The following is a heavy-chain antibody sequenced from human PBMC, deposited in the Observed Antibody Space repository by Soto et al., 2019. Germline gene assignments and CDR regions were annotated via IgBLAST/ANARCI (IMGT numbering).Heavy chain of an antibody. V-gene: IGHV5-51*01. Sequence: PGESLKISCKASGFTFTSYWIAWVRQMPGKGLEWMGIIYPGDSDTSYSPSFQGQVTISADKSINAAYLQWSSLKASDTAMYYCAKYEGYCSCTTCSNFDYWGQGTLVTVSS. CDR3: AKYEGYCSCTTCSNFDY. CDR1: GFTFTSYW. J-gene: IGHJ4*02. D-gene: IGHD2-2*01. CDR2: IYPGDSDT.